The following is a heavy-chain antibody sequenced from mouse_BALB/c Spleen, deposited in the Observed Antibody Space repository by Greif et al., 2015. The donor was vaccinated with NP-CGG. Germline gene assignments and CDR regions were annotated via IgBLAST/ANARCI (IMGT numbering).Heavy chain of an antibody. CDR2: IYPGDGDT. CDR1: GYAFSSSW. D-gene: IGHD3-2*02. J-gene: IGHJ4*01. Sequence: LVESGLELVKPGASVKISCKASGYAFSSSWMNWVKQRPGQGLEWIGRIYPGDGDTNYNGKFKGKATLTADKSSSTAYMQLSSLTSVDSAVYFCARTSSGYAMDYWGQGTSVTVSS. CDR3: ARTSSGYAMDY. V-gene: IGHV1-82*01.